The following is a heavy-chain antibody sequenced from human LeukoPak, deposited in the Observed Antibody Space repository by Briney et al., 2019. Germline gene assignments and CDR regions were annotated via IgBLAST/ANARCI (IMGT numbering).Heavy chain of an antibody. Sequence: ASVKVSCKASGHTFTGYYMHWVRQAPGQGLEWMGWINPNSGGTNYAQKFQGRVTMTRDTSISTAYMELSRLRSDDTAVYYCARAKLSMTTVTTVDYWGQGTLVTVSS. J-gene: IGHJ4*02. CDR1: GHTFTGYY. CDR2: INPNSGGT. V-gene: IGHV1-2*02. D-gene: IGHD4-17*01. CDR3: ARAKLSMTTVTTVDY.